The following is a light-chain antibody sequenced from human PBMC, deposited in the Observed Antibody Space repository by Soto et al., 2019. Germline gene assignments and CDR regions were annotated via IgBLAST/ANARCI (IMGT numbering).Light chain of an antibody. CDR3: QQYGSSPSWT. J-gene: IGKJ1*01. V-gene: IGKV3D-15*01. CDR1: QSVSSN. Sequence: EVVMTQSPATLSVSPGERATLSCRASQSVSSNLAWYQQKPGQAPRLLIYGASTRAAGIPARFSGSGSATEFTLTISSLQSEDFAVYYCQQYGSSPSWTFGQGTKVDIK. CDR2: GAS.